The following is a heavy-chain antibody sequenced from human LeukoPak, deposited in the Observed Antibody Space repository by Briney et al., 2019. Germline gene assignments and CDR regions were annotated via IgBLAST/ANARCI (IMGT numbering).Heavy chain of an antibody. V-gene: IGHV4-38-2*01. J-gene: IGHJ4*02. Sequence: PSETLSLNCAVSGYSISSGYYWGWIRQPPGKGLEWIGSIYHSGSTYYNPSLKSRVTISVDTSKNQFSLKLSSVTAADTAVYYCAGYVVVIDYWGQGTPVTVSS. CDR3: AGYVVVIDY. CDR2: IYHSGST. D-gene: IGHD2-21*01. CDR1: GYSISSGYY.